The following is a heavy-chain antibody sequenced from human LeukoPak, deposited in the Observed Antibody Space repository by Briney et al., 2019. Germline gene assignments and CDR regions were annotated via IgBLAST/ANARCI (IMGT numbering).Heavy chain of an antibody. V-gene: IGHV4-34*01. CDR2: INHSGST. CDR1: GGSFSGYY. CDR3: ARGYQEYCGGDCYSQFDY. D-gene: IGHD2-21*02. Sequence: SETPSLTCAVYGGSFSGYYWSWIRQPPGKGLEWIGEINHSGSTNYNPSLKSRVTISVDTSKNQFSLKLSSVTAADTAVYYCARGYQEYCGGDCYSQFDYWGQGTLVTVSS. J-gene: IGHJ4*02.